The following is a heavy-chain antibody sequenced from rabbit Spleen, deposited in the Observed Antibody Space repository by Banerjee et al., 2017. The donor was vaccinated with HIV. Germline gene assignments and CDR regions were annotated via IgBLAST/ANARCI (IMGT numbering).Heavy chain of an antibody. CDR2: IYTGNGHI. CDR3: ARDAGTYDYIDGVFNL. CDR1: GFSFSRSYD. J-gene: IGHJ4*01. Sequence: QEQLVGSGGGLVQPGASLTLTCKASGFSFSRSYDMCWVRQAPGKGLEWIGCIYTGNGHIHYASWAKGRFTISITSSTTVTLQMTSLTVADTATYFCARDAGTYDYIDGVFNLWGQGTLVTVS. V-gene: IGHV1S45*01. D-gene: IGHD4-2*01.